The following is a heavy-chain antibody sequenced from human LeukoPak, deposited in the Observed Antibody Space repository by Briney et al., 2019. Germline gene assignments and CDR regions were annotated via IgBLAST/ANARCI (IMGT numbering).Heavy chain of an antibody. J-gene: IGHJ4*02. V-gene: IGHV3-15*01. CDR2: IKKKKDGGTT. D-gene: IGHD5-12*01. Sequence: PGGSLRLSCAASGFTFSSYTMNWVRQAPGKGLEWVGRIKKKKDGGTTDYPAPVKDRFTISRDDSEDTLYLRMNSLKIEDTAVYYCAAGVGTIDFWGQGTLLTVSS. CDR1: GFTFSSYT. CDR3: AAGVGTIDF.